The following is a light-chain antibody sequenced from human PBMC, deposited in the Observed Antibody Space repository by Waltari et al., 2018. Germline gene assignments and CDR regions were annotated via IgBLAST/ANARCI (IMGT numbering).Light chain of an antibody. CDR1: HDISKR. CDR2: DAS. CDR3: QQYESLIS. Sequence: DIQMTQSPSSLSASVGDRVTITCQASHDISKRLNWYQQKPGKAPKLLIYDASKLDIGVPSRFSGSGSGTLFTLTISSLEPEDIATYFCQQYESLISFGPGTRLDLK. V-gene: IGKV1-33*01. J-gene: IGKJ5*01.